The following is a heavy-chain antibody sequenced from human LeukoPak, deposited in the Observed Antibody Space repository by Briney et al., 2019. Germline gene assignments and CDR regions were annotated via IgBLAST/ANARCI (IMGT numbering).Heavy chain of an antibody. Sequence: GGSLRLSCSASGFTFSSYAMSWVRQAPGKGLEWVSAIIASGGTTYYADSVKGRFTISRDNSKNTLYLQMSGLRAEDTAVYYCAKEPREYCSSTSCPNWIDPWGQGTLVTVSS. J-gene: IGHJ5*02. CDR2: IIASGGTT. V-gene: IGHV3-23*01. CDR1: GFTFSSYA. CDR3: AKEPREYCSSTSCPNWIDP. D-gene: IGHD2-2*01.